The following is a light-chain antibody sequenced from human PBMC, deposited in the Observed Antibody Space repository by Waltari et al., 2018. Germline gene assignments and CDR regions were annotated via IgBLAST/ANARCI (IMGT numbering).Light chain of an antibody. J-gene: IGKJ5*01. Sequence: DIQLTQSPSSLSASIGDGVTITCRASHDVSKRLNWYQQKLGEAHKLLIYDVSHLERGVPSRFRGRGSGTDFTLTISSLEPEDVATYYCQQYESLIAFGQGTRL. CDR1: HDVSKR. CDR2: DVS. V-gene: IGKV1-33*01. CDR3: QQYESLIA.